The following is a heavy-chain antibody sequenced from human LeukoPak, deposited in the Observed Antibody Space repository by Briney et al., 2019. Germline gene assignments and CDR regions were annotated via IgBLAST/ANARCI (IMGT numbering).Heavy chain of an antibody. V-gene: IGHV4-34*01. J-gene: IGHJ4*02. CDR3: ARRREDYYDSSGGRSETPDDFDY. Sequence: PSQSLSLMCAVYGVSFGGYYWGWVRQPPGRGLEWIGEINHSGSTNDNQSLKSRVTISVDTSKNQFSLKQSSVTAADTAVYYCARRREDYYDSSGGRSETPDDFDYWGQGTLVTVSS. CDR2: INHSGST. D-gene: IGHD3-22*01. CDR1: GVSFGGYY.